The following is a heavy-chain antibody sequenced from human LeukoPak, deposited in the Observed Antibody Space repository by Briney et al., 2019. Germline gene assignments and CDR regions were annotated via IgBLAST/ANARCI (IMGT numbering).Heavy chain of an antibody. V-gene: IGHV3-48*03. CDR2: LSSSGSAF. D-gene: IGHD2-15*01. Sequence: PGGSLTLSCEDSGFTFRSYEMNWVRQAPGKGLEWIAYLSSSGSAFSYADSVKGRFTIARDNAKNSLYLQMNSLRAEDTAVYYCARGFLGDVVVVYTLDYWGQGTLVTVSS. J-gene: IGHJ4*02. CDR3: ARGFLGDVVVVYTLDY. CDR1: GFTFRSYE.